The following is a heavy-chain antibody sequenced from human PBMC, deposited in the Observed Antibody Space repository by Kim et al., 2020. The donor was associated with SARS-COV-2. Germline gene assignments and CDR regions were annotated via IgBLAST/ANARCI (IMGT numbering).Heavy chain of an antibody. CDR1: GGSISSYY. Sequence: SETLSLTCSVSGGSISSYYWSWIRQPPGKGLEWIGYIYYSGSTNYNPSPKSRVTISVDTSKNQFSLQLSPVTAAATAVYYCAGDTMGIYWCFDLWGRGTLVTVSS. V-gene: IGHV4-59*01. D-gene: IGHD6-13*01. CDR3: AGDTMGIYWCFDL. CDR2: IYYSGST. J-gene: IGHJ2*01.